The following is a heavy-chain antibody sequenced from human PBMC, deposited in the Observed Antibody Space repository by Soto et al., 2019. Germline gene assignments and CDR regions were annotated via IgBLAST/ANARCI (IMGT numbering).Heavy chain of an antibody. CDR1: GGSISSSSYY. Sequence: PSETLSLTCTVSGGSISSSSYYWGWIRQPPGKGLEWIGTIYYSGSAYYNPSLKSRVTISVDNAKNSLYLQMNSLRTEDTAVYYCARELPSRYGASIRNVFDLWGQGTMVTVSS. D-gene: IGHD5-12*01. CDR3: ARELPSRYGASIRNVFDL. V-gene: IGHV4-39*02. CDR2: IYYSGSA. J-gene: IGHJ3*01.